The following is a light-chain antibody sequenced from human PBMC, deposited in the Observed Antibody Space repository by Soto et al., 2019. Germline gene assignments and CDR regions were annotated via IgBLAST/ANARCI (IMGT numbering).Light chain of an antibody. CDR2: GAS. CDR1: QIVNNSY. CDR3: QHQCSSLLS. V-gene: IGKV3-20*01. Sequence: EIFLTQSPGSLSLSPGARATLSCRAIQIVNNSYLAWSQPKTGQSPRLLIFGASSMATGSPGWFSGSGSVTDFTRIISILKLEVVAVYYCQHQCSSLLSFGGGTKVEI. J-gene: IGKJ4*01.